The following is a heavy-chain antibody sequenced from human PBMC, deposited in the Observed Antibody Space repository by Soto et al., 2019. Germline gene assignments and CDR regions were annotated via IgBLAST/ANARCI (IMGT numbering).Heavy chain of an antibody. CDR2: ISAYNGNT. J-gene: IGHJ5*02. CDR1: GYPFTSYG. V-gene: IGHV1-18*01. Sequence: QVQLVQSGAEVKKPGASVKVSCKASGYPFTSYGITWVRQAPGQGLEWMGGISAYNGNTNYAQKRQGRVTMTTDTATSTAYMELRRLSSGDTAVYYCARLITIVGVVPNWFDPWGQGTLVTVSS. D-gene: IGHD3-3*01. CDR3: ARLITIVGVVPNWFDP.